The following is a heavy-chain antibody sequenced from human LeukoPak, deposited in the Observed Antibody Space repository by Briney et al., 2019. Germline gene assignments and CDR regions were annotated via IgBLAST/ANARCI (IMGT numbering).Heavy chain of an antibody. CDR1: GFTFSNAW. CDR2: IKSKTDGGTT. Sequence: PGGSLRLSCAASGFTFSNAWMSWVRQAPGKGLEWVGRIKSKTDGGTTDYAAPVKGRFTISRDDSKNTLYLQMNSLKTEDTAVYYCTTDLRGYDILTGYYYCDYWGQGTLVTVSS. CDR3: TTDLRGYDILTGYYYCDY. V-gene: IGHV3-15*01. D-gene: IGHD3-9*01. J-gene: IGHJ4*02.